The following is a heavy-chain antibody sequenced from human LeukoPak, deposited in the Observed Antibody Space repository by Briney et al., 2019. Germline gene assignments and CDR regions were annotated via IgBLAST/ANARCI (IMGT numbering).Heavy chain of an antibody. Sequence: SETLSLTCAVYGGSFSGYYWSWIRQPPGKGLEWIGEINHSGSTNYNPSLKSRVTISVDTSKNQFSLKLSSVTAADTAVYYCARSRVYPFGFRYYFDYWGQGTLDTVSS. V-gene: IGHV4-34*01. CDR2: INHSGST. CDR3: ARSRVYPFGFRYYFDY. CDR1: GGSFSGYY. D-gene: IGHD5/OR15-5a*01. J-gene: IGHJ4*02.